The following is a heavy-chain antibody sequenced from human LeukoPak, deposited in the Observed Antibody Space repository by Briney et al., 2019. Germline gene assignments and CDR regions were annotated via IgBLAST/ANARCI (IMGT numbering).Heavy chain of an antibody. CDR2: ISSSSSTI. J-gene: IGHJ4*02. CDR1: GFTFSSYS. V-gene: IGHV3-48*01. D-gene: IGHD6-6*01. CDR3: ARDRIAARFPYYFDY. Sequence: VGSLRLSCAASGFTFSSYSMNWVRQAPGKGLEWVSYISSSSSTIYYADSVKGRFTISRDNAKNSLYLQMNSLRAEDTAVYYCARDRIAARFPYYFDYWGQGTLVTVSS.